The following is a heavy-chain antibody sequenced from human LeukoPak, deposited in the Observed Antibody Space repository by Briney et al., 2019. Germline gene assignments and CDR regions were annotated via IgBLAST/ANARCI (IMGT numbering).Heavy chain of an antibody. CDR1: GFTFSKFA. V-gene: IGHV3-30*04. CDR3: ARAPGYGAAYYFDY. CDR2: VSYDGSYK. Sequence: GGSLRLSCAAAGFTFSKFAMHWVRQAPGKGLEWVAVVSYDGSYKYYADSVKGRFTISRDNSKNTLYLQMNSLRAEDTAVYYCARAPGYGAAYYFDYWGQGTLVTVSS. J-gene: IGHJ4*02. D-gene: IGHD1-1*01.